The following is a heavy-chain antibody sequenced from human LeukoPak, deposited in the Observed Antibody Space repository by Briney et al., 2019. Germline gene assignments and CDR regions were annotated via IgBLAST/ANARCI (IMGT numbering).Heavy chain of an antibody. Sequence: SETLSLTCTVSGGSISSSSYYWGWIRQPPGKGLEWIGSIYYSGSTYYNPSLKSRVTISVDTSKNQFSLKLSSVTAADTAVYYCARRTMVRGVMWDYWGQGTLVTVSS. D-gene: IGHD3-10*01. V-gene: IGHV4-39*01. CDR2: IYYSGST. J-gene: IGHJ4*02. CDR3: ARRTMVRGVMWDY. CDR1: GGSISSSSYY.